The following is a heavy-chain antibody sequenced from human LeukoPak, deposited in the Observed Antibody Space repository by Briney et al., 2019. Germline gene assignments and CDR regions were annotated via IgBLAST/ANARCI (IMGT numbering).Heavy chain of an antibody. CDR3: AGFFYDSSGDAFDI. CDR1: VPTFTSYA. Sequence: SVKVSCKASVPTFTSYAINWVRQAPGQGLEWMGGFIPIFGSPTYAQNFQGRVTFTTDESRYTAYMELINLKSDATAVYYCAGFFYDSSGDAFDIWGQGTMVTVSS. V-gene: IGHV1-69*05. D-gene: IGHD3-22*01. J-gene: IGHJ3*02. CDR2: FIPIFGSP.